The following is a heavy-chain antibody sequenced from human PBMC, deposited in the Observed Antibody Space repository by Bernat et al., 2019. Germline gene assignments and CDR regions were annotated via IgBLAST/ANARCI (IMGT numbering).Heavy chain of an antibody. D-gene: IGHD3-10*01. Sequence: QVQLQQWGAGLLKPSETLSLTCAVYGGSFSGYYWSWIRQPPGKGLEWIGEINHSGSTNYNPSLKSRVTTSVDTSKNQFSLKLGSVTAADTAVYYCARGLVAKMVQGVIISALFDPWGQGTLVTVSS. CDR3: ARGLVAKMVQGVIISALFDP. CDR2: INHSGST. CDR1: GGSFSGYY. V-gene: IGHV4-34*01. J-gene: IGHJ5*02.